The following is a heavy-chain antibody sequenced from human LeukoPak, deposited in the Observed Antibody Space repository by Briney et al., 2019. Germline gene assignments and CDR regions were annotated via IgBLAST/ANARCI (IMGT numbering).Heavy chain of an antibody. CDR3: ARRMATVTDAFDI. J-gene: IGHJ3*02. V-gene: IGHV4-59*08. CDR2: VFHSGTT. Sequence: SETLSLTCNVSGDSLTSHFWSWIRQTPGKGLEWIGYVFHSGTTNYSPSLKSRVTISLDTSRKQFYLRLASVTAADTAVYYCARRMATVTDAFDIWGRGTMVSVSS. D-gene: IGHD5-24*01. CDR1: GDSLTSHF.